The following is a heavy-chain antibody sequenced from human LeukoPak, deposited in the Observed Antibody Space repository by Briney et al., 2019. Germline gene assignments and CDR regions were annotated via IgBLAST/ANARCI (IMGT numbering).Heavy chain of an antibody. CDR3: ARRYYYNLGSFPFDF. D-gene: IGHD3-10*01. CDR1: GGPFSGYF. J-gene: IGHJ4*02. Sequence: SETLSLTCAVSGGPFSGYFWSWIRQPPGKGLDWIGEIHNSGTTNYNPSLNSRVTISEDTSKNQIYLNLRSVTAADTAVYYCARRYYYNLGSFPFDFWGQGTLVTVSS. CDR2: IHNSGTT. V-gene: IGHV4-34*01.